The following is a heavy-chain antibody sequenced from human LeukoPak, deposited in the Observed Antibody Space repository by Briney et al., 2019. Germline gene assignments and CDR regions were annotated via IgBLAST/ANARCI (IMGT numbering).Heavy chain of an antibody. CDR2: ISSGSSYI. D-gene: IGHD2-21*01. Sequence: GGSLRLSCAASGFTFSSYSMNWVRQAPGKGLEWVSSISSGSSYIYYADSVKGRFTISRDNAKNSLYLQMNSLRAEDTAVYYCASLWDFDYWGQGTLVTVSS. CDR3: ASLWDFDY. CDR1: GFTFSSYS. J-gene: IGHJ4*02. V-gene: IGHV3-21*01.